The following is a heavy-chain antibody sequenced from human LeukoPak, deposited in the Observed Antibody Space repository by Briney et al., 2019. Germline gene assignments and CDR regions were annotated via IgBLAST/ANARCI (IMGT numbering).Heavy chain of an antibody. CDR3: TTLDLRTVTGQRYYYYYYMDV. Sequence: GRSLRLSCTASGFTFGDYAMSWFRQAPGKGLEWVGFIRSKAYGGTTEYAASVKGRFTISRDDSKNTLYLQMNSLKTEDTAVYYCTTLDLRTVTGQRYYYYYYMDVWGKGTTVTVSS. CDR2: IRSKAYGGTT. J-gene: IGHJ6*03. CDR1: GFTFGDYA. D-gene: IGHD4-17*01. V-gene: IGHV3-49*03.